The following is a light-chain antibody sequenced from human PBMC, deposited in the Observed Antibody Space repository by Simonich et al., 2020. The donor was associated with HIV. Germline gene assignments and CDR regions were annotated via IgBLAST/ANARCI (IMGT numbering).Light chain of an antibody. V-gene: IGKV4-1*01. CDR3: QEYYSTLGT. Sequence: DIVMTQSPDSLAVSLGERATINCKSSQSVLYSSNNKNYLAWYQQKPGQPPKLLIYWASTRESGVPDRFSGRGSGTDFTLTISRLQAEDVAVYYCQEYYSTLGTFGPGTKVDIK. CDR1: QSVLYSSNNKNY. CDR2: WAS. J-gene: IGKJ3*01.